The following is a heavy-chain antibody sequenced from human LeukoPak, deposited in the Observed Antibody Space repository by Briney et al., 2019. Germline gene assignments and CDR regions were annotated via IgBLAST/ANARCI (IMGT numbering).Heavy chain of an antibody. Sequence: PGGSLRLSCAASGFTFSSYGMHWVRQAPGKGLEGVAVIWYDGSNKYYADSVKGRFTISRDNSKNTLYLQMNSLRAEDTAVYYCARDDHYSSSCGSYYYYGMDVWGQGTTVTVSS. V-gene: IGHV3-33*01. D-gene: IGHD6-13*01. CDR1: GFTFSSYG. CDR3: ARDDHYSSSCGSYYYYGMDV. J-gene: IGHJ6*02. CDR2: IWYDGSNK.